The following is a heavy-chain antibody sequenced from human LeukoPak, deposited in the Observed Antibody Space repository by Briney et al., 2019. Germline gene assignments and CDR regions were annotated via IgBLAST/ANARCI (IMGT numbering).Heavy chain of an antibody. D-gene: IGHD3-22*01. V-gene: IGHV3-21*01. CDR3: SREDSSGYKDY. CDR2: ITSSSSYI. J-gene: IGHJ4*02. Sequence: GGSLRLSCAASGFTFSSYSMNWVCQAPGRGLEWVSSITSSSSYIYYADSLKGRSTISRDNAKNSPYLQIEILRAQSPALFNCSREDSSGYKDYWRQGSLITDCS. CDR1: GFTFSSYS.